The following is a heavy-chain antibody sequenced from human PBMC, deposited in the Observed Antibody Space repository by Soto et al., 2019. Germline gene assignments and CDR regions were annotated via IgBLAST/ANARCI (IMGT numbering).Heavy chain of an antibody. CDR2: INAGNGNT. Sequence: ASVKVSCKASGYTFTRYAMHWVRQAPGQRLEWMGWINAGNGNTKYSQKFQGRVTITTDTSASTAYMELSSLRSEDTAVYYCARDGAVAGDSNFDYWGQGTLVTVSS. J-gene: IGHJ4*02. D-gene: IGHD6-19*01. V-gene: IGHV1-3*01. CDR3: ARDGAVAGDSNFDY. CDR1: GYTFTRYA.